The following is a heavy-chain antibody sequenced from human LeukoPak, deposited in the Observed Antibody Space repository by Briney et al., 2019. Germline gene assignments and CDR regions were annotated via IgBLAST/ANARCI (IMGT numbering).Heavy chain of an antibody. CDR2: INPNSGGT. CDR3: ARGRGRVAGTVKINDAFDI. Sequence: ASVKVSCKASGYTFTGYYMHWVRQAPGQGLEWMGWINPNSGGTNYAQKFQGRVTLTRDTSISTAYMELGRLRSDDTAVYYWARGRGRVAGTVKINDAFDIWGQGTMVTVSS. J-gene: IGHJ3*02. D-gene: IGHD6-19*01. CDR1: GYTFTGYY. V-gene: IGHV1-2*02.